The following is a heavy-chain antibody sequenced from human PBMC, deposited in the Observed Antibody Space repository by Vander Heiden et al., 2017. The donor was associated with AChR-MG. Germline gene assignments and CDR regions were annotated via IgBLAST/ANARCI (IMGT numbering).Heavy chain of an antibody. D-gene: IGHD2-15*01. CDR3: AREDIVTS. V-gene: IGHV1-2*02. CDR2: INPNTGGT. J-gene: IGHJ5*02. Sequence: QVQLVQSGAEVKKPGASVKVSCTASEYTFRGYDIHWVRRAPGQGLEWMGWINPNTGGTNYAPRFQGRVTVTRDTSIGTAYMELSRLTSDDTAIYYCAREDIVTSWGQGTPVTVSS. CDR1: EYTFRGYD.